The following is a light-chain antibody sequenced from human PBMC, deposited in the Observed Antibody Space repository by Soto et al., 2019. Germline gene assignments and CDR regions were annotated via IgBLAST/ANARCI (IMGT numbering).Light chain of an antibody. V-gene: IGKV3-20*01. CDR3: QQHGTSPI. CDR1: QAVSSIL. CDR2: GAS. Sequence: EVVLTQSPGTLSLSPGERATLSCRASQAVSSILLAWYQQKPGQAPRLIIYGASSRATGIPDRFSGSASVTHFTLTVSRLEPEDFAVYYCQQHGTSPIFGGGTKVEIK. J-gene: IGKJ4*01.